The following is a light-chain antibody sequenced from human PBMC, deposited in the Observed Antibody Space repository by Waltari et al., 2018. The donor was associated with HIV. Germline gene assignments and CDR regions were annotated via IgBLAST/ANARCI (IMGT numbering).Light chain of an antibody. Sequence: SYVLSQPPSASVAPGETSRITCGGSDVGTKSVHWYQQQPGQAPMLVIFFDRCRSSGIPDRFSGSDSGNTATLTISGVEAGDEADYYCQVWDSNSDHYVFGTGTRVTVL. V-gene: IGLV3-21*04. CDR3: QVWDSNSDHYV. J-gene: IGLJ1*01. CDR1: DVGTKS. CDR2: FDR.